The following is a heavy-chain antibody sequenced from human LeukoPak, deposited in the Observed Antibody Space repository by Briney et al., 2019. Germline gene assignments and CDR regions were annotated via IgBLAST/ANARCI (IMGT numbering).Heavy chain of an antibody. J-gene: IGHJ6*02. CDR2: INTDGSNR. CDR3: ARRGPDYYYGMDV. Sequence: GGSLRLSCAASGFTFSHYWMHWVRQVPGKGLVWVARINTDGSNRKYMESVKGRFTISRDNAKNSLYLQMNSLRAEDTAVYYCARRGPDYYYGMDVWGQGTTVTVSS. D-gene: IGHD2-2*01. V-gene: IGHV3-74*03. CDR1: GFTFSHYW.